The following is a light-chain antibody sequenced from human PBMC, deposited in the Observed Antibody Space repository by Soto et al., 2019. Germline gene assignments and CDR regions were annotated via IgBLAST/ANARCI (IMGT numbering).Light chain of an antibody. Sequence: QSVLTQPASVSGSPGQSITISCTGTSSDVGGYNYVSWYQQYPGKAPKLLIYDVSNRPSGVSNRFSGSKSGNTASLTISGLQAEDEADYYCSSYTSSNTVLFGGGTQLTVL. CDR2: DVS. CDR1: SSDVGGYNY. J-gene: IGLJ2*01. CDR3: SSYTSSNTVL. V-gene: IGLV2-14*03.